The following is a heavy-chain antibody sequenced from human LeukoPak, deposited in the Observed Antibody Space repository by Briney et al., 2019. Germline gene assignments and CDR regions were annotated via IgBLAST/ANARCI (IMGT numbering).Heavy chain of an antibody. D-gene: IGHD3-9*01. J-gene: IGHJ4*02. V-gene: IGHV3-74*01. Sequence: GGSLRLSCAASGFTFSSYATSWVRQAPGKGLVWVSRINSDGSSTSYADSVKGRFTISRDNAKNTLYLQMNILRAEDTAVYYCARDSPARLLRYFDWLLDGWGQGTLVTVSS. CDR1: GFTFSSYA. CDR3: ARDSPARLLRYFDWLLDG. CDR2: INSDGSST.